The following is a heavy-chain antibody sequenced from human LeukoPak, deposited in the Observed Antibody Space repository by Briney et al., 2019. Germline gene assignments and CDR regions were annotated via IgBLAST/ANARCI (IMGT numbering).Heavy chain of an antibody. V-gene: IGHV1-18*01. D-gene: IGHD3-3*01. CDR3: ARPGSYDFWSGYYPFDY. CDR2: ISAYNGNT. J-gene: IGHJ4*02. Sequence: ASVKVSCKASGYTFTSYDINWVRQATGQGLEWMGWISAYNGNTNYAQKLQGRVTMTTDTSTSTAYMELRSLRSDDTAVYYCARPGSYDFWSGYYPFDYWGQGTLVTVSS. CDR1: GYTFTSYD.